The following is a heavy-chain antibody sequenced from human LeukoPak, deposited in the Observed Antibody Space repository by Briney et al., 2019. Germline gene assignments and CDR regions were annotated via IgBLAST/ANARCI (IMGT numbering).Heavy chain of an antibody. CDR3: ARDGGIGIVVVPAADFDY. CDR1: GGSLSGYY. V-gene: IGHV4-34*01. CDR2: INHSGST. J-gene: IGHJ4*02. Sequence: SETLSLTCAVSGGSLSGYYWTWIRQPPGKGLEWIGEINHSGSTYYNPSLKSRVTISVDTSKNQFSLKLSSVTAADTAVYYCARDGGIGIVVVPAADFDYWGQGTLVTVSS. D-gene: IGHD2-2*01.